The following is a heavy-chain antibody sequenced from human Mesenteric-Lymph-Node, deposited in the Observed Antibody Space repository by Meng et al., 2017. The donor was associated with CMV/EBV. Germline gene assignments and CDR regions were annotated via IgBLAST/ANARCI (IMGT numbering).Heavy chain of an antibody. CDR2: TISDDTGA. J-gene: IGHJ3*02. Sequence: GESLKISCAASGFSFSRYWMHWVRQAPGKGLVWVSRTISDDTGAIYADSVEGRFTISRDNAKNTIYLQMNSLRVEDTAVYYCATGLMSAFEIWGQGTMVTVSS. CDR1: GFSFSRYW. D-gene: IGHD2-8*01. V-gene: IGHV3-74*01. CDR3: ATGLMSAFEI.